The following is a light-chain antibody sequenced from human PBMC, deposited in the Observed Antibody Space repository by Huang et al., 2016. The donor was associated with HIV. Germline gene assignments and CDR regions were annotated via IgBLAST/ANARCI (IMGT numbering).Light chain of an antibody. V-gene: IGKV1-5*03. J-gene: IGKJ2*01. CDR3: QHYNSCSLPYT. CDR1: QRSSSW. Sequence: DIQITQSPSTLSSSVGDRVTITVRARQRSSSWLARYQQKPGKAPKLLIYKASSLERGVPYRCSGSGAGTECTLTNISLRPDDFAAYSGQHYNSCSLPYTFGQGTKVEIK. CDR2: KAS.